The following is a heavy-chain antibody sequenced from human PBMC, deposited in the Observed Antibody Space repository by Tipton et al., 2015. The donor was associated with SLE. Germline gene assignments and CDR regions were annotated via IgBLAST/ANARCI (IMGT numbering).Heavy chain of an antibody. J-gene: IGHJ4*02. D-gene: IGHD3-16*01. CDR2: IKEDGSEK. V-gene: IGHV3-7*01. Sequence: GSLRLSCAASGFTFSNNYMSWVRQAPGKGLEWVASIKEDGSEKHYVDSVKGRFTISRDNAKDSVFLQMKSLRAEDTAIYYCARQITFFDFWGQGTLVAVSS. CDR3: ARQITFFDF. CDR1: GFTFSNNY.